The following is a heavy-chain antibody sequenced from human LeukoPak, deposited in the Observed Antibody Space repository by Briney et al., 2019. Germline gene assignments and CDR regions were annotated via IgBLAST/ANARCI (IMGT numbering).Heavy chain of an antibody. CDR2: IIPIFGTA. Sequence: GSSVKVSCKASGGTFSSYAISWVRQAPGQGLEWMGGIIPIFGTANYAQKFQGRVTITTDESTSTAYMELSSLRAEDTAVYYCARDQYSGTYYASYYYGMDVWGQGTTVIVSS. V-gene: IGHV1-69*05. D-gene: IGHD1-26*01. J-gene: IGHJ6*02. CDR1: GGTFSSYA. CDR3: ARDQYSGTYYASYYYGMDV.